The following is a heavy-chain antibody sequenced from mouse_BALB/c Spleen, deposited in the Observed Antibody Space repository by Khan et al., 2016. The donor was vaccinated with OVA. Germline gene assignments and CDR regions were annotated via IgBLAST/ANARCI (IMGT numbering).Heavy chain of an antibody. Sequence: QVQLKESGPGLVQPSQSLSITCTVSGFSLGNYSVHWVRQSPGKGLEWLGVIWSAGSTDYNAAFISRLTISKDNSRSQVFFKVNSLQPNDSAIYYCARRDYDDGRGALFAHWGQGTLVTVSS. J-gene: IGHJ3*01. CDR1: GFSLGNYS. CDR2: IWSAGST. CDR3: ARRDYDDGRGALFAH. D-gene: IGHD2-4*01. V-gene: IGHV2-2*02.